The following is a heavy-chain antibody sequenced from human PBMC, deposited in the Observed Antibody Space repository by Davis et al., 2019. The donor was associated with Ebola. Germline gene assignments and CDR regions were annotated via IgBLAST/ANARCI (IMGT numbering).Heavy chain of an antibody. CDR2: IYIGGIT. Sequence: GGSLRLSCAASGFSFNTYATHWVRQPPGKGLEWVSVIYIGGITYYADSVKGRFTISRDNSKNTLYLQMNSLRAEDTAVYYCARTGFWSGYSPLDYWGQGTLVTVSS. CDR3: ARTGFWSGYSPLDY. CDR1: GFSFNTYA. D-gene: IGHD3-3*01. V-gene: IGHV3-66*01. J-gene: IGHJ4*02.